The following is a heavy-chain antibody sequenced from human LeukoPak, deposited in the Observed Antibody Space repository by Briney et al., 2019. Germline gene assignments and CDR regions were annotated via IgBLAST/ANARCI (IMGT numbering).Heavy chain of an antibody. D-gene: IGHD4-17*01. J-gene: IGHJ4*02. V-gene: IGHV3-7*03. CDR1: GFTFSSYW. Sequence: GGSLRLSCAVSGFTFSSYWMSWSRQAPGKGLEWVANINQDGSQKFSVDSVKGRFTISRDNAKNSLSLQMNSLRVEDTAVYYCARDWFDGDYDRFDYWGQGTLVTVSS. CDR3: ARDWFDGDYDRFDY. CDR2: INQDGSQK.